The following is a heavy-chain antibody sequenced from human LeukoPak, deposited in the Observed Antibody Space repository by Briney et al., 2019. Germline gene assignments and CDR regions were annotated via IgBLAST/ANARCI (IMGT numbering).Heavy chain of an antibody. V-gene: IGHV3-11*06. J-gene: IGHJ4*02. D-gene: IGHD6-19*01. CDR2: ISSSSSYT. CDR3: ARGGIAVAGPQDY. CDR1: GFTFSDYY. Sequence: GGSLRLSCAASGFTFSDYYMSWIRQAPGKGLGWVSYISSSSSYTNYADSVKGRFTISRDNAKNSLYLQMNSLRAEDTAVYYCARGGIAVAGPQDYWGQGTLVTVSS.